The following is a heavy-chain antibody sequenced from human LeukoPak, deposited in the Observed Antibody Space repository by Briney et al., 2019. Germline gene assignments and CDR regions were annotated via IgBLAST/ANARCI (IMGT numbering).Heavy chain of an antibody. Sequence: GGSLRLSCAASESTFSIYAMSWVRQAPGKGLEWVSSITSAGENTFYTGSVKGRFTISRDNSRNTLYLQMNSLRAEDTAIYYCAKDRPNYYGSNGHYYRRDGDYWGQGTLVTVSS. CDR1: ESTFSIYA. J-gene: IGHJ4*02. D-gene: IGHD3-22*01. V-gene: IGHV3-23*01. CDR2: ITSAGENT. CDR3: AKDRPNYYGSNGHYYRRDGDY.